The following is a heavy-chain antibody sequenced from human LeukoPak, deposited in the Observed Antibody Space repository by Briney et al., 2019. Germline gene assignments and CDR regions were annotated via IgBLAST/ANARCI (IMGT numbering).Heavy chain of an antibody. J-gene: IGHJ4*02. V-gene: IGHV3-74*01. D-gene: IGHD4/OR15-4a*01. CDR2: IESDEMRP. Sequence: VGVSRIESDEMRPNYADSVAGRFTISRDKAKNTVYLQMNSLTDEDTAVYYCARGIYGASVAFDYWGQGALLTVSS. CDR3: ARGIYGASVAFDY.